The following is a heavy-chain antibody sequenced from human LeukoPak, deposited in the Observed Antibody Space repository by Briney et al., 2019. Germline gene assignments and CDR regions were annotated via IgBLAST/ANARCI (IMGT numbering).Heavy chain of an antibody. J-gene: IGHJ4*02. Sequence: ASVKVSCKASGGTFSSYAISWVRQAPGQALEWMGGIIPIFGTANYAQKFQGRVTITADESTSTAYMELSSLRSEDTAVYYCARGGSSTSARPYYFDYWGQGTLVTVSS. CDR1: GGTFSSYA. CDR3: ARGGSSTSARPYYFDY. D-gene: IGHD2-2*01. V-gene: IGHV1-69*13. CDR2: IIPIFGTA.